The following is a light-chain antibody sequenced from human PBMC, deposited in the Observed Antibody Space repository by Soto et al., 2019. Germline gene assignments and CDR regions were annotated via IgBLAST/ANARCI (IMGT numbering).Light chain of an antibody. Sequence: QSVLTQPPSASGSPGQSVTFSCTGTSSDVGDYNYVSWYQQHPGKAPKLMIYEVSKRPSGVPDRFSGSKSGNTASLTVSGLQPEDEADYYCSSYAGSNNLVFGGGTKLTVL. J-gene: IGLJ3*02. CDR2: EVS. V-gene: IGLV2-8*01. CDR3: SSYAGSNNLV. CDR1: SSDVGDYNY.